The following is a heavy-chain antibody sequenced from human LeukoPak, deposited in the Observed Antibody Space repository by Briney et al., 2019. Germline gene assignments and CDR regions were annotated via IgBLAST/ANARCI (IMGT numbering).Heavy chain of an antibody. CDR2: ISISGNRE. Sequence: GSLILSCAASGFTFSGYAMHWVRQAPGKGLEWVAVISISGNREHYAASVKGRFTISRDNSKNTMYLQMNSLTPEDTAVYSCARKRSGSTGSSFDFWGQGSLVTVSS. D-gene: IGHD6-13*01. CDR1: GFTFSGYA. CDR3: ARKRSGSTGSSFDF. V-gene: IGHV3-30-3*01. J-gene: IGHJ4*02.